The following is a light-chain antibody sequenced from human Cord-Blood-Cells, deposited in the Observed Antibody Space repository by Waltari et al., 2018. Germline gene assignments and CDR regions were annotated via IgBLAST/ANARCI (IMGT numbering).Light chain of an antibody. CDR1: QSVSSN. CDR2: GVS. CDR3: QQYNNWPPV. Sequence: EIVMTQSPATLSVSPGERATLSCRASQSVSSNLAWYQQKPGQAPRLLIYGVSTRATGIPARFSGSGSGTEFTLTISSLQSEDFAVYYCQQYNNWPPVFGQGTKVEIK. J-gene: IGKJ1*01. V-gene: IGKV3-15*01.